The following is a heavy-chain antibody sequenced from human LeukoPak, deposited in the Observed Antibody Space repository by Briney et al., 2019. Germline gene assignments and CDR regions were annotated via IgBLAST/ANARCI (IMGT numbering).Heavy chain of an antibody. D-gene: IGHD5-18*01. CDR1: GGSISSYY. Sequence: SETLSLTCTVSGGSISSYYWNWIRQPPGKGLEWIGYIYYSGSTNYNPSLKSRVTISVDTSKNQFSLKLSSVTAADTAVYYCARDGRWIQLWSLGHYGMDVWGQGTTVTVSS. CDR3: ARDGRWIQLWSLGHYGMDV. J-gene: IGHJ6*02. CDR2: IYYSGST. V-gene: IGHV4-59*12.